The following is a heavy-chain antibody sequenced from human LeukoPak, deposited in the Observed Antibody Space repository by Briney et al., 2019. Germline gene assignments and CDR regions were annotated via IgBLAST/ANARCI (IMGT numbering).Heavy chain of an antibody. J-gene: IGHJ4*02. CDR3: ARGLYSSGGDY. V-gene: IGHV3-7*02. CDR1: GFTFSTYW. CDR2: IKKDGNDK. Sequence: QPGGSLRLSCAASGFTFSTYWMSWVRQAPGKGLERVANIKKDGNDKYYVDSVKGRFTISRDNAKNSLYLQMNSLRAEDTAVYYCARGLYSSGGDYWGQGTLVTVSS. D-gene: IGHD6-19*01.